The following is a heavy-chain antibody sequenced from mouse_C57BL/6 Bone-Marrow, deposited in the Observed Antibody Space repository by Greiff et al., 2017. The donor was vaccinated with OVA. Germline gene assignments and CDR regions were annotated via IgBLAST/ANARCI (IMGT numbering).Heavy chain of an antibody. CDR2: IYPGSGNT. D-gene: IGHD1-1*01. J-gene: IGHJ4*01. CDR3: AREDGSSYGDYAIDY. Sequence: VKLQQSGAELVRPGASVKLSCKASGYTFTDYYINWVKQRPGQGLEWIARIYPGSGNTYYNEKFKGKATLTAEKSSSTAYMQPSSLTSEDSAVYFCAREDGSSYGDYAIDYWGQGTSVTVSS. V-gene: IGHV1-76*01. CDR1: GYTFTDYY.